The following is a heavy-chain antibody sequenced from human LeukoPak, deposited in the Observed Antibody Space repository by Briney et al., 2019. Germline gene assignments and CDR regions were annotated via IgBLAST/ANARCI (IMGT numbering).Heavy chain of an antibody. CDR1: GFTFSSYE. CDR3: ARGYSSGWLYYFDY. V-gene: IGHV3-48*03. CDR2: ISSSGSTI. J-gene: IGHJ4*02. D-gene: IGHD6-19*01. Sequence: GGSLRLSCAASGFTFSSYEMNWVRQAPGKGLEWVSYISSSGSTIYYADSVKGRFTISRDNAKNSLYLQMNSLRAEDTAVYYCARGYSSGWLYYFDYWGQGTLVTVSS.